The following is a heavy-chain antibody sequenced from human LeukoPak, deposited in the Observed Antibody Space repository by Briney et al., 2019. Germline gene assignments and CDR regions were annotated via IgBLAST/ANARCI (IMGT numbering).Heavy chain of an antibody. D-gene: IGHD5-24*01. CDR1: GYTFTSNY. CDR2: ISPSGGST. V-gene: IGHV1-46*01. CDR3: ARDNSVRDEAWWFNP. Sequence: APVKVSCKAFGYTFTSNYMHWVRQAPGQGPEWMGVISPSGGSTTYAQKFQGRVTLTRDMSTSTDYLELSSLGSEDTAVYYCARDNSVRDEAWWFNPWGQGTLVTVSS. J-gene: IGHJ5*02.